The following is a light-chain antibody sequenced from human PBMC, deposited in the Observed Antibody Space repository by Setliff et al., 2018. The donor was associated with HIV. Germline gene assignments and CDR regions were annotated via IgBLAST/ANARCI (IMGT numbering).Light chain of an antibody. CDR1: NRDIGDYNY. CDR3: SSYTGTNTDVV. J-gene: IGLJ2*01. V-gene: IGLV2-14*03. CDR2: DVT. Sequence: ALTQPASVSGSPGQSITISCTGTNRDIGDYNYVSWYQQHPGKAPKLIIYDVTNRPSGVSNRFSGSKSGNTASLTISGLRAEDEAHYYCSSYTGTNTDVVFGGGTK.